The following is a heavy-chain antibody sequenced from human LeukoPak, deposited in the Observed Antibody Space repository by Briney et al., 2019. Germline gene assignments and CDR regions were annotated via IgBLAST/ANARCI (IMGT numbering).Heavy chain of an antibody. J-gene: IGHJ4*02. CDR2: ITGSGGFT. CDR3: VRSLGY. CDR1: GSPFSTYA. V-gene: IGHV3-23*01. Sequence: PGGSLRLSCAASGSPFSTYAMNWVRQAPGKGLEWVSVITGSGGFTQYADSVKGRFTISRDSSKNTVYLQMNSLRVEDTALYYCVRSLGYWGQGTLVTVSS.